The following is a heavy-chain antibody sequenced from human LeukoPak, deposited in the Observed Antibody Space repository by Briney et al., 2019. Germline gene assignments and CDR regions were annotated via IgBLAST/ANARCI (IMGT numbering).Heavy chain of an antibody. CDR2: INQDGGEE. Sequence: SGGSLRLSCAASGFTFSGYWMSWVRQAPGKGLEWVANINQDGGEEYYVDSVKGRFTISRDNAKNSLYLQMNSLKAEDTAVYYCARDSYYYGSGSPAFDYWGQGTLVTVSS. V-gene: IGHV3-7*01. CDR1: GFTFSGYW. CDR3: ARDSYYYGSGSPAFDY. J-gene: IGHJ4*02. D-gene: IGHD3-10*01.